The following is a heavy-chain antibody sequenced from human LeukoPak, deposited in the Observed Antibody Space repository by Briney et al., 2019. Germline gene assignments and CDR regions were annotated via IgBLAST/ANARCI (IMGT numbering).Heavy chain of an antibody. V-gene: IGHV4-34*01. CDR1: GGSFSGYY. Sequence: SETLSLTYAVYGGSFSGYYWSWIRQPPGKGLEWIGEINHSGSTNYNPSLKSRVTISVDTSKNQFSLKLSSVTAADTAVYYCARSTAVVVAASTKRNWFDPWGQGTLVTVSS. D-gene: IGHD2-15*01. CDR2: INHSGST. J-gene: IGHJ5*02. CDR3: ARSTAVVVAASTKRNWFDP.